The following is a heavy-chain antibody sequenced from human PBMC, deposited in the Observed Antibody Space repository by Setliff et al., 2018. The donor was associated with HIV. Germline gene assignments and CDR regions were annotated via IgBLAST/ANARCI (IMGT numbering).Heavy chain of an antibody. CDR3: ARSSTPDTRAYYPDY. V-gene: IGHV4-38-2*01. J-gene: IGHJ4*02. D-gene: IGHD3-22*01. Sequence: SETLSLTCAVSAYSINSGYYWGWIRQPPGKGLEWIGSIYHSGSIYYNPSLKSRVTISVDKSKNQFSLKLTSVTAADTAVYYCARSSTPDTRAYYPDYWGQGTLVTVSS. CDR1: AYSINSGYY. CDR2: IYHSGSI.